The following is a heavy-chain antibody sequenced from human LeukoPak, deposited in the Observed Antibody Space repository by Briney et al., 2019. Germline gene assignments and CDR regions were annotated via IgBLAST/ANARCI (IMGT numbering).Heavy chain of an antibody. V-gene: IGHV1-2*04. Sequence: ASVKLSCNASGYTFTGYYMHWVRRAPGQGLEWMGWINPNSGGTNYAQKFQSWVTMTRDTSISTAYMELSRLRSDDTAVYYCARDGMPLRYFDWSKTSYAFDIWGQGTMVTVSS. CDR3: ARDGMPLRYFDWSKTSYAFDI. J-gene: IGHJ3*02. CDR1: GYTFTGYY. D-gene: IGHD3-9*01. CDR2: INPNSGGT.